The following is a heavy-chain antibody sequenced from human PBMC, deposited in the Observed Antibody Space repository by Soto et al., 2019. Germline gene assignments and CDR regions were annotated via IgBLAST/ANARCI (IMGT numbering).Heavy chain of an antibody. Sequence: GGSLRLSCAASGFTFSSYGMHWVRQAPGKGLEWVAVIWYDGSNKYYADSVKGRFTISRDNSKNTLYLQMNSLRAEDTAVYYCARDGVSEGYSSSPHYYYYYGMDVWGQGTTVTVSS. CDR1: GFTFSSYG. D-gene: IGHD6-6*01. CDR3: ARDGVSEGYSSSPHYYYYYGMDV. J-gene: IGHJ6*02. V-gene: IGHV3-33*01. CDR2: IWYDGSNK.